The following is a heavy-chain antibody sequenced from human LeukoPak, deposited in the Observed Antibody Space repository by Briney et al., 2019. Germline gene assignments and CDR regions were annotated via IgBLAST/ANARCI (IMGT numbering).Heavy chain of an antibody. CDR3: ARARWGAPVDP. Sequence: PSETLSLTCAVYGGSFSGYYWSWIRQPPGKGLEWIGVINHSGSTNYNPSLKSRVTISVDTSKNQFSLKLSSVTAADTAVYYCARARWGAPVDPWGQGTLVTVSS. CDR2: INHSGST. CDR1: GGSFSGYY. J-gene: IGHJ5*02. V-gene: IGHV4-34*01. D-gene: IGHD1-26*01.